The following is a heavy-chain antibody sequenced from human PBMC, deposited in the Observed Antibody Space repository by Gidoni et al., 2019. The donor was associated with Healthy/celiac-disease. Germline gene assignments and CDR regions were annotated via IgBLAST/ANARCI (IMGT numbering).Heavy chain of an antibody. V-gene: IGHV3-21*01. CDR2: ISSISIYI. D-gene: IGHD6-13*01. CDR3: AGIAAAGTGPASDFDY. CDR1: GFTFSSYS. Sequence: EVQLVVSGGGLVKPGGSLRLTWSASGFTFSSYSMNWVLQAPGKGLEWVSSISSISIYIYYADSVKGRFTISRDNAKNSLYLQMNSLRAEDTAVYYCAGIAAAGTGPASDFDYWGQGTLVTVSS. J-gene: IGHJ4*02.